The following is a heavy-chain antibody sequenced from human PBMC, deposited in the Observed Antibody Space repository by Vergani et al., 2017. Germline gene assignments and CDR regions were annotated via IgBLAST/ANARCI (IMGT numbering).Heavy chain of an antibody. Sequence: QVQLQESGPGLVKPSETLSLTCTVSGGSVSSGSYYWSWIRQHPGKGLEWIGYIYYSGSTYYNPSLKSRVTISVDTSKNQFSLKLSSVTAADTAVYYCARVPRPRIVVDYWGQGTLVTVSS. V-gene: IGHV4-31*03. D-gene: IGHD2-21*01. J-gene: IGHJ4*02. CDR1: GGSVSSGSYY. CDR3: ARVPRPRIVVDY. CDR2: IYYSGST.